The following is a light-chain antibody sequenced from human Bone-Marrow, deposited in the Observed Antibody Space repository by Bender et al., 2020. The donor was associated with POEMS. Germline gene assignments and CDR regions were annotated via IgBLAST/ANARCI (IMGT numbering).Light chain of an antibody. CDR3: QVWVPSSDHFYV. CDR2: DDS. J-gene: IGLJ1*01. CDR1: NIGSKS. V-gene: IGLV3-21*02. Sequence: SYVLTQPPSVSVAPGQTATISCGGHNIGSKSVHWYQQKPGQAPVLVVYDDSDRPSGIPERFSASNSGNTATLTISWVEAGDEADYYCQVWVPSSDHFYVFGTGTKVTVL.